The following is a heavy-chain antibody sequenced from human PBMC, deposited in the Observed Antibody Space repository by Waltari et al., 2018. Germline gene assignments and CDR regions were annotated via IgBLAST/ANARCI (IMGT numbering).Heavy chain of an antibody. CDR1: GGSFSGYY. CDR2: INHSGST. V-gene: IGHV4-34*01. CDR3: ARGPPGYCSGGSCYLFDY. Sequence: QVQLQQWGAGLLKPSETLSLTCAVYGGSFSGYYWSWIRQPPGKGLEWIGEINHSGSTNYNPSLKSRVTISVDTSKNQFSLKLSSVTAADTAVYYCARGPPGYCSGGSCYLFDYWGQGTLVTVSS. J-gene: IGHJ4*02. D-gene: IGHD2-15*01.